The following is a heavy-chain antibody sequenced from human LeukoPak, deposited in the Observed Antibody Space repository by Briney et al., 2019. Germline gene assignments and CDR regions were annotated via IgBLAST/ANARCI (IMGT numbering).Heavy chain of an antibody. J-gene: IGHJ6*03. CDR3: ARGNSATYYYYYYMDV. Sequence: GASVKVSCKASGYTFTSYDINWVRQATGQGREWMGWMNPNSGNTGYAQKFQGRVTITRNTSISTAYMELSSLRSEDTAVYYCARGNSATYYYYYYMDVWGKGTTVTVSS. CDR1: GYTFTSYD. V-gene: IGHV1-8*01. CDR2: MNPNSGNT. D-gene: IGHD2-15*01.